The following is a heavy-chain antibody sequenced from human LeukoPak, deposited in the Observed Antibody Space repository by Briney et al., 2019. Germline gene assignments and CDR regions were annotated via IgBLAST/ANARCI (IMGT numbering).Heavy chain of an antibody. CDR1: GGSFSGYY. V-gene: IGHV4-34*01. CDR3: ARGGIAARLRD. Sequence: SETLSLTCVVNGGSFSGYYWSRIRQPPGKGLEWIGEINHSGSTFYNPSLKSRVTISVDTSKNQFSLKLSSVTAADTAVYYCARGGIAARLRDWGQGTLVTVSS. J-gene: IGHJ4*02. CDR2: INHSGST. D-gene: IGHD6-6*01.